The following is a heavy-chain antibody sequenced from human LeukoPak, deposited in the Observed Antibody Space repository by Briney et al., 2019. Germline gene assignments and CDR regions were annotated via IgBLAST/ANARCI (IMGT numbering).Heavy chain of an antibody. CDR3: ARDRDWAFDY. V-gene: IGHV3-30*02. Sequence: GGSLRLSCVASGFTFTSHGMHWVRQAPGKGLEWVAFTRNDGNNKYYADSVKGRFTISRDNSKNTLSLQMNSLRTEDTAVYYCARDRDWAFDYWGQGILVTVSS. CDR1: GFTFTSHG. CDR2: TRNDGNNK. D-gene: IGHD2-21*01. J-gene: IGHJ4*02.